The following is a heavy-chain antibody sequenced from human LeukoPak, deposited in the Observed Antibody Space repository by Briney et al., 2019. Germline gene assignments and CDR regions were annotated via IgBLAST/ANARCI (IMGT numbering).Heavy chain of an antibody. D-gene: IGHD3-10*01. Sequence: LGASVKVSCKASGGTFSSYAISWVRQAPGQGLEWMGRIIPILGIANYAQKFQGGVTITADKSTSTAYMELSSLRSEDTAVYYCARPTGSSRYYYGMDVWGQGTTVTVSS. CDR3: ARPTGSSRYYYGMDV. CDR1: GGTFSSYA. J-gene: IGHJ6*02. V-gene: IGHV1-69*04. CDR2: IIPILGIA.